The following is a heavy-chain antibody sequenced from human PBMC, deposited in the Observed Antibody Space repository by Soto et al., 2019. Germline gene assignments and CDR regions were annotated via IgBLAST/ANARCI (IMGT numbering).Heavy chain of an antibody. J-gene: IGHJ6*02. V-gene: IGHV3-53*01. CDR3: AKGDGFILAV. CDR2: TNTGGTT. D-gene: IGHD1-26*01. Sequence: GSLRLSCAASGLTVNSNYMSWVRQAPWEGLQWVSITNTGGTTYYADSVKGRFTVSRDNSKNTLYLQMNSLRAEDTAVYYCAKGDGFILAVWGQGTTVTVSS. CDR1: GLTVNSNY.